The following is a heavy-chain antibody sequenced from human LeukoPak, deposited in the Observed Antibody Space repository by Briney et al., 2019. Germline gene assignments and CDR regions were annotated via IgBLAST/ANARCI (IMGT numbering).Heavy chain of an antibody. CDR2: ISSSGSTI. V-gene: IGHV3-48*03. CDR3: ARVDYGDLYFDY. J-gene: IGHJ4*02. D-gene: IGHD4-17*01. Sequence: GGSLRLSCAASGFTFSSYEMNWVRQAPGKGLKWVSYISSSGSTIYYADSVKGRFTISRDNAKNSLYLQMNSLRAEDTAVYYCARVDYGDLYFDYWGQGTLVTVSS. CDR1: GFTFSSYE.